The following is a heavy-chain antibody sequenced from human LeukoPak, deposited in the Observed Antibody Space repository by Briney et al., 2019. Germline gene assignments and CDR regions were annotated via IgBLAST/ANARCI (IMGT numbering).Heavy chain of an antibody. CDR2: ISGSGGTT. Sequence: PGGCLRLSSAASGFSPSSYATNWDRHAPGGGLEWVSAISGSGGTTYNADSVKGRFTITRDNSKNTLYLQMNRLRAEDTAVYYCAKAENDIRTVAAANDPWGQGTLVTVSS. CDR3: AKAENDIRTVAAANDP. J-gene: IGHJ5*02. CDR1: GFSPSSYA. V-gene: IGHV3-23*01. D-gene: IGHD6-13*01.